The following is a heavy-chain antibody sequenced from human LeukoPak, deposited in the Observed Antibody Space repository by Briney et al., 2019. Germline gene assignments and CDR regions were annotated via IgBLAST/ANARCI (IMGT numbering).Heavy chain of an antibody. CDR3: ARYYPLYGMDV. Sequence: SATLSLICAVYGGSFNGYYWSWIRQPAWNGREWSKRINHSGSTNNNPSLKSRVTITVDTSKNKFSLKLSSVPAADTAADYCARYYPLYGMDVWGKGTTVTVSS. V-gene: IGHV4-34*01. CDR1: GGSFNGYY. CDR2: INHSGST. J-gene: IGHJ6*04. D-gene: IGHD3-10*01.